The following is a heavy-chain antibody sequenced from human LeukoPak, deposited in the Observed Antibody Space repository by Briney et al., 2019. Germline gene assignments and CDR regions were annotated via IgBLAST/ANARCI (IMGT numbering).Heavy chain of an antibody. CDR1: GFTFSSYS. D-gene: IGHD2-15*01. V-gene: IGHV3-48*02. Sequence: GGSLRLSCAASGFTFSSYSMNWVRQAPGKGLEWVSHISSSTTTLYYADSVKGRFTISRDNAKNSLHLQMNSLSDEDTAVYYCVRLTGYCSGGTCAMDVWGQGTTVTVSS. CDR2: ISSSTTTL. CDR3: VRLTGYCSGGTCAMDV. J-gene: IGHJ6*02.